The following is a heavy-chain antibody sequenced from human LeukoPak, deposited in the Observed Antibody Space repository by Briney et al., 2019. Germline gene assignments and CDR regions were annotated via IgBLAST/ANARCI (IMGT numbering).Heavy chain of an antibody. D-gene: IGHD1-7*01. CDR3: ARDRLELRDYYYYGMDV. J-gene: IGHJ6*02. Sequence: SQTLSLTCAISGDIVSSNSAAWNWIRQSPSRGLEWLGRTYYRSKWYNDYAVSVKSRITINPDTSENQFSLQLNSVTPEDTAVYYCARDRLELRDYYYYGMDVWGQGTTVTVSS. V-gene: IGHV6-1*01. CDR2: TYYRSKWYN. CDR1: GDIVSSNSAA.